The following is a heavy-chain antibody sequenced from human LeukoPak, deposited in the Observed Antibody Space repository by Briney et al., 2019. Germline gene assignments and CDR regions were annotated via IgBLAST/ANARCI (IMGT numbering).Heavy chain of an antibody. CDR2: INPNSGGT. J-gene: IGHJ4*02. CDR1: GYTFTGYY. D-gene: IGHD6-13*01. CDR3: ARVEYSSSWYFTAPDY. V-gene: IGHV1-2*06. Sequence: ASVKVSCKASGYTFTGYYMHWVRQAPGQGLEWMGRINPNSGGTNYAQKFQGRVTMTRDTSISTAYMELRSLRSDDTAVYYCARVEYSSSWYFTAPDYWGQGTLVTVSS.